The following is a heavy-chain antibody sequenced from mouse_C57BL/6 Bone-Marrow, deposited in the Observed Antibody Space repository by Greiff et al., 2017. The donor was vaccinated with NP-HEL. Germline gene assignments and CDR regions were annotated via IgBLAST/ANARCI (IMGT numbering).Heavy chain of an antibody. CDR1: GYTFTSYD. V-gene: IGHV1-85*01. CDR3: ARSGRGHDYDKYFDV. D-gene: IGHD2-4*01. J-gene: IGHJ1*03. Sequence: QVTLKVSGPELVKPGASVKLSCKASGYTFTSYDINWVRQRPGQGLEWIGWFYPRDGSTKYNEKFKGKATLTVDTSSSTAYMELHSLTSEDSAVYFCARSGRGHDYDKYFDVWGTGTTVTVSS. CDR2: FYPRDGST.